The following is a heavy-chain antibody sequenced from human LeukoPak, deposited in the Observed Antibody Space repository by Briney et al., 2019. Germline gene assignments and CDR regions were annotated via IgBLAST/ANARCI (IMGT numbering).Heavy chain of an antibody. CDR3: ARGSRFGVVERDAFDI. CDR1: GFTFSIYT. Sequence: GGSLRLSCAASGFTFSIYTMNWVRQAPGKGLEWVSSISSSNSYIYYADSVKGRFTISRDNAKNSLYLQMNTLRAEDTALYYCARGSRFGVVERDAFDIWGQGTMVTVSS. D-gene: IGHD3-3*01. J-gene: IGHJ3*02. CDR2: ISSSNSYI. V-gene: IGHV3-21*01.